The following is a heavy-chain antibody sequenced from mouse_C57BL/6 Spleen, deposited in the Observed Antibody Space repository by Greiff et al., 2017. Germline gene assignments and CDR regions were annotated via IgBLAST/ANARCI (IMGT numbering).Heavy chain of an antibody. J-gene: IGHJ3*01. CDR2: IHPNSGST. CDR3: ASPLGGPAWFAY. D-gene: IGHD4-1*01. Sequence: VQLQQPGAELVKPGASVKLSCKASGYTFTSYWMHWVKQRPGQGLEWIGMIHPNSGSTNYNEKFKSKATLTVDKSSSTAYMQLSSLTSEDSAVYYCASPLGGPAWFAYWGQGTLVTVSA. V-gene: IGHV1-64*01. CDR1: GYTFTSYW.